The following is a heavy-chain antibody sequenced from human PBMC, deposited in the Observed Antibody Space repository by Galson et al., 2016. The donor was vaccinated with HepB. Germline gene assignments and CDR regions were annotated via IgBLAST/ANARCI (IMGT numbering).Heavy chain of an antibody. CDR3: ARGWRTYYRYFEH. V-gene: IGHV3-7*01. Sequence: SLRLSCAVSGLTFSDYWMSWVRQAPGKGLEWVANINQDGSETYYLDSVKGRFTISRDNAKNSLYLQMNSLRGEDTAVYYCARGWRTYYRYFEHLGQGALVSVSS. D-gene: IGHD1-26*01. CDR2: INQDGSET. CDR1: GLTFSDYW. J-gene: IGHJ1*01.